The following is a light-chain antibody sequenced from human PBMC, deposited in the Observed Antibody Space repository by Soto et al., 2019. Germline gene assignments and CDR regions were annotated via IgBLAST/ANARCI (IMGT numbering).Light chain of an antibody. Sequence: SVRTQPPSVSGAPGQRVTISCSGSSSNIGSNTVNWYQQLPGTAPKLLIYSNNQRPSGVPDRFSGSKSGTSASLAISGLQSEDEADYYCAAWDDSLNGFYVFGTGTKVTVL. CDR3: AAWDDSLNGFYV. CDR2: SNN. CDR1: SSNIGSNT. V-gene: IGLV1-44*01. J-gene: IGLJ1*01.